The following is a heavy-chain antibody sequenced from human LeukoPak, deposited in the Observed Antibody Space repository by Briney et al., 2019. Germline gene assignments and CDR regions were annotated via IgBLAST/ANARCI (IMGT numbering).Heavy chain of an antibody. CDR3: ARARRLTYNSGTKDFYTDALDL. D-gene: IGHD1-20*01. CDR1: GFIFSSHD. CDR2: IGTAGDT. J-gene: IGHJ3*01. Sequence: GGSLRLSCAASGFIFSSHDMHWVRQPPGKGLEWVSAIGTAGDTYYPGSVRGRFTISREDAKNSLYLQINSLRPGDTAVYYCARARRLTYNSGTKDFYTDALDLWGQGTMATVSS. V-gene: IGHV3-13*01.